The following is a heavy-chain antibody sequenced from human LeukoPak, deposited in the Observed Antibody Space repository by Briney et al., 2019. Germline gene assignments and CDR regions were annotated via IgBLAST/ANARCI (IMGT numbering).Heavy chain of an antibody. J-gene: IGHJ4*02. V-gene: IGHV1-2*02. D-gene: IGHD2-15*01. CDR2: INPNSGGT. CDR3: ARKGTVGGGFNY. CDR1: GYTFTGYY. Sequence: ASVKVSCKASGYTFTGYYIHWVRQAPGQGLEWMGWINPNSGGTNYAQKFQGRVTLTRDTSISTAYKELSGLRSDDTAVFYCARKGTVGGGFNYWGQGTLVTVSS.